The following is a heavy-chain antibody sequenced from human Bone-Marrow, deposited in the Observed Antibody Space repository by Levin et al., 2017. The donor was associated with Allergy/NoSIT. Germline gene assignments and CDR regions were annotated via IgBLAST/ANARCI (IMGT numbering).Heavy chain of an antibody. CDR2: IKSKTDGGTT. CDR3: TTAFSVHYDSSGYYYFDY. V-gene: IGHV3-15*01. Sequence: SCAASGFTFSNAWMSWVRQAPGKGLEWVGRIKSKTDGGTTDYAAPVKGRFTISRDDSKNTLYLQMNSLKTEDTAVYYCTTAFSVHYDSSGYYYFDYWGQGTLVTVSS. J-gene: IGHJ4*02. CDR1: GFTFSNAW. D-gene: IGHD3-22*01.